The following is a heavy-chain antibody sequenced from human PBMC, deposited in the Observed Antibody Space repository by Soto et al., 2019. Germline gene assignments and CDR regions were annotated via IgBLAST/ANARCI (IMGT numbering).Heavy chain of an antibody. CDR3: ARDPWRTPPEAAVDV. D-gene: IGHD1-1*01. J-gene: IGHJ3*01. Sequence: QVQLQESGPGLVEPSQTLSLTCTVSGGSISSAGYYWSWIRQRPGKVLEWIGYIYFSGVTYYNPSLESRVTISVDTSKNQFSLRLRSVTAADTAVYYCARDPWRTPPEAAVDVWGQGTKVTVSS. CDR2: IYFSGVT. CDR1: GGSISSAGYY. V-gene: IGHV4-31*03.